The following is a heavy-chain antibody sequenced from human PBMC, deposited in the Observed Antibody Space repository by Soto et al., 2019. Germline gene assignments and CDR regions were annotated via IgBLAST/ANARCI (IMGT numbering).Heavy chain of an antibody. Sequence: SETLSLTCTVSGGSISSGGYYWSWIRQHPGKGLEWIGYIYYSGSTYYNPSLKSRVTISVDTSKNQFSLKLSSVTAADTAVYYCARGQYYDSRGYYPPPQEEAFDIWGPGTMVTVSS. J-gene: IGHJ3*02. CDR1: GGSISSGGYY. V-gene: IGHV4-31*03. CDR2: IYYSGST. CDR3: ARGQYYDSRGYYPPPQEEAFDI. D-gene: IGHD3-22*01.